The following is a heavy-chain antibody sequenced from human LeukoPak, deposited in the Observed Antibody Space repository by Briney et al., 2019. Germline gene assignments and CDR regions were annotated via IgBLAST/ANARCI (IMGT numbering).Heavy chain of an antibody. CDR3: ARDRGARGYYGSESYYFDY. V-gene: IGHV3-7*01. J-gene: IGHJ4*02. D-gene: IGHD3-10*01. Sequence: GGSLRLSCAASGFTFGTSWMDWVRQAPGKGLEWVANIKADGTEKYYVDSVRGRFTISRDNAKNSLYLQMNSLRAEDTAVYYCARDRGARGYYGSESYYFDYWGQGTLVTVSS. CDR1: GFTFGTSW. CDR2: IKADGTEK.